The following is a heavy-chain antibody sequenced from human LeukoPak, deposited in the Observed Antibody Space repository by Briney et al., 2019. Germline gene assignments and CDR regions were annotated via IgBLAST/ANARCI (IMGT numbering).Heavy chain of an antibody. CDR3: ARDGNDSNWFDP. D-gene: IGHD4-23*01. CDR2: IYYSGST. CDR1: GGSISSYY. V-gene: IGHV4-59*01. J-gene: IGHJ5*02. Sequence: SETLSLTCTVSGGSISSYYWSWIRQPPGKGLEWIGYIYYSGSTNYNPSLKSRVTISVDTSKNQFSLKLSSVTAADTAVYYCARDGNDSNWFDPWGQGTLVTVSS.